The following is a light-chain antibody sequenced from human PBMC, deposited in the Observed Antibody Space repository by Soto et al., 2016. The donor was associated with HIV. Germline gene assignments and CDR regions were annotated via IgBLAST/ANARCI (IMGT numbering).Light chain of an antibody. V-gene: IGLV3-21*03. Sequence: SYVLTQPPSVSVAPGKTARISCGGNNIGIKTVHWYQQKPGQAPVLVVYDDSGRPSGIPERFSGSNSGNTATLTISRVEAGDEADYYCQVWDTNSGDVVFGGGARADRP. CDR2: DDS. CDR3: QVWDTNSGDVV. CDR1: NIGIKT. J-gene: IGLJ2*01.